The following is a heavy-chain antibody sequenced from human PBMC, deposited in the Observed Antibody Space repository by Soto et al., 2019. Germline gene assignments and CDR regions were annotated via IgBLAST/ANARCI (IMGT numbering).Heavy chain of an antibody. CDR3: ARTNRILDAFDI. J-gene: IGHJ3*02. V-gene: IGHV4-30-2*01. CDR2: IYHSGST. D-gene: IGHD2-15*01. Sequence: SETLSLTCAVSGGSISSGGYSWSWIRHPPGKGLEWIGYIYHSGSTYYNPSLKSRVTISVDRSKNQFSLKLSSVTAADTAVYYCARTNRILDAFDIWGQGTMVTVSS. CDR1: GGSISSGGYS.